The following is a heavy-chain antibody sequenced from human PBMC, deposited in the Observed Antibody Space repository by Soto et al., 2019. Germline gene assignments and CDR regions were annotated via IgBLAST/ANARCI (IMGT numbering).Heavy chain of an antibody. Sequence: GGSLRLSCAASGFTFSGSAMHWVRQASGKGLEWVGRIRSKANSYATAYAASVKGRFTISRDDSKNTAYLQMNSLKTEDTAVYYCTRLDLTTRYCSGGSCYYVIWGQGTLVTVSS. CDR1: GFTFSGSA. J-gene: IGHJ4*02. CDR2: IRSKANSYAT. CDR3: TRLDLTTRYCSGGSCYYVI. D-gene: IGHD2-15*01. V-gene: IGHV3-73*01.